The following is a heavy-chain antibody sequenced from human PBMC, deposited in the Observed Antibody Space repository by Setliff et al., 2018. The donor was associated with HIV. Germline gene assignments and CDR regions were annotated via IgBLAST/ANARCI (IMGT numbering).Heavy chain of an antibody. CDR2: IYTSGNT. J-gene: IGHJ4*02. V-gene: IGHV4-61*10. D-gene: IGHD3-22*01. CDR3: ARDRLTYYFDY. CDR1: GDSISSGGYC. Sequence: SETLSLTCTVSGDSISSGGYCWSWIRQPAGQGLEWIGRIYTSGNTNYNPSTNYNPSLKSRVTMSVDTSKNQFSLKLSSVTAADTAVYYCARDRLTYYFDYWGQGILVTVSS.